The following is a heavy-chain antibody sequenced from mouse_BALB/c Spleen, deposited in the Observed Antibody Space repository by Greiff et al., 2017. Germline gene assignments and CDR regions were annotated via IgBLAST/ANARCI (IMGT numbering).Heavy chain of an antibody. J-gene: IGHJ2*01. CDR2: ISSGSSTI. V-gene: IGHV5-17*02. D-gene: IGHD2-13*01. Sequence: EVQRVESGGGLVQPGGSRKLSCAASGFTFSSFGKHWVRQAPEKGLEWVAYISSGSSTIYYADTVKGRFTISRDNPKNTLFLQMTSLRSEDTAMYYCARSDWSDYWGQGTTLTVSS. CDR3: ARSDWSDY. CDR1: GFTFSSFG.